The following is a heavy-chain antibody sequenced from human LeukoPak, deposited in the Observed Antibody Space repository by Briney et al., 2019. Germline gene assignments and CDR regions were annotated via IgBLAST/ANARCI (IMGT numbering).Heavy chain of an antibody. Sequence: ASVKVSCKTSGYIFTAYYIHWVRQAPGQGLEWMGIINPSGGSTSYAQKFQGRVTMTRDTSISTAYMELSRLRSDDTAVYYCARVSVGATPYYFDYWGQGTLVTVSS. CDR1: GYIFTAYY. J-gene: IGHJ4*02. D-gene: IGHD1-26*01. V-gene: IGHV1-2*02. CDR2: INPSGGST. CDR3: ARVSVGATPYYFDY.